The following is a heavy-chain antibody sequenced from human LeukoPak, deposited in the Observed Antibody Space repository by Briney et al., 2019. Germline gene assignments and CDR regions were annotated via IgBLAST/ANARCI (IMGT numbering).Heavy chain of an antibody. D-gene: IGHD2-21*01. CDR2: INWSGGST. CDR1: GFIFDDYG. Sequence: PGGSLRLSCAASGFIFDDYGMSWVRQAPGKGLEWVSGINWSGGSTGYADSVKGRFTISRDNAKNSLYLQMNSLRAEDTALFYCARGGVSYYFDYWGQGTLVTVSS. J-gene: IGHJ4*02. V-gene: IGHV3-20*04. CDR3: ARGGVSYYFDY.